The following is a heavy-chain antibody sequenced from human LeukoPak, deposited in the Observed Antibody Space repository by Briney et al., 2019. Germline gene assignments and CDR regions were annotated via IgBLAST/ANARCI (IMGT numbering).Heavy chain of an antibody. D-gene: IGHD4-17*01. Sequence: SETLSLTCSVSGDSISPYYWSWIRQPPGKGLEWIGYIYTSGSTYYNASLKSPDPTSVNYTPSLKSQVTISVDTSKNQFSLKLSSLTAADTAVYYCARHGDYGDYEYFQHWGQGILVTVSS. CDR2: IYTSGST. J-gene: IGHJ1*01. V-gene: IGHV4-4*09. CDR1: GDSISPYY. CDR3: ARHGDYGDYEYFQH.